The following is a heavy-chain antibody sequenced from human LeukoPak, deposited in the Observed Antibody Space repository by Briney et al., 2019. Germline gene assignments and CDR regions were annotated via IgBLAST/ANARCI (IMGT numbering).Heavy chain of an antibody. D-gene: IGHD6-19*01. Sequence: PGGSLRLSCTASGFTFSSYAMSWVRQPPGKGLEWVSAISGSGGSTYYADSVKGRFTISRDNSKNMLYLQMNSLRAEDTAVYYCAKEQAVAGTLYYFDYWGRGTLVTVSS. J-gene: IGHJ4*02. CDR1: GFTFSSYA. CDR3: AKEQAVAGTLYYFDY. CDR2: ISGSGGST. V-gene: IGHV3-23*01.